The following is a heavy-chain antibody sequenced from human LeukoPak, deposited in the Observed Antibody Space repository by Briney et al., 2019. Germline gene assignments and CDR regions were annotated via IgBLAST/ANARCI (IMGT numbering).Heavy chain of an antibody. D-gene: IGHD2-15*01. V-gene: IGHV3-48*01. Sequence: GGSLRLSRAASGFAFSDYSMNWVRQSPGKGLEWVSYIGSSSDTVYYADSVKGRFTISRDNGKNSLYFQMNSLRVEDTAAYYCAREYCSGGTCYSDYWGQGTRVTVSS. CDR2: IGSSSDTV. CDR1: GFAFSDYS. CDR3: AREYCSGGTCYSDY. J-gene: IGHJ4*02.